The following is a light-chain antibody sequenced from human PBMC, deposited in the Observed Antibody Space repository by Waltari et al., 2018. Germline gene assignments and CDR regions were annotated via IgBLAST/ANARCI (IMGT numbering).Light chain of an antibody. J-gene: IGLJ2*01. CDR1: HSNTGTTT. V-gene: IGLV1-44*01. Sequence: QSLLTQPPSASGTPGQRVTISCSGTHSNTGTTTVYWYQQLPGKAPNLLISTTVQRPSGVPDRFSGSRSGTSASLAISGLQSDDEADYYCASWDDRLTAVVFGGGTKLTVL. CDR3: ASWDDRLTAVV. CDR2: TTV.